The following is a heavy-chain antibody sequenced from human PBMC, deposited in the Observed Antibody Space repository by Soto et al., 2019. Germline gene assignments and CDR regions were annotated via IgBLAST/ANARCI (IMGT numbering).Heavy chain of an antibody. V-gene: IGHV3-30*03. D-gene: IGHD3-22*01. J-gene: IGHJ4*02. CDR3: TALAYYDSTVRGGY. CDR1: GFPFSGFG. Sequence: QVHLVESGGGVVQPGRSLRLSCAASGFPFSGFGMHWVRQAPGKGLEWVAAISYDGNDKYFADSVKGRFTIYRDNSKNTLYLQMSSLRAEDTGVYYCTALAYYDSTVRGGYWGQGTLVTVSS. CDR2: ISYDGNDK.